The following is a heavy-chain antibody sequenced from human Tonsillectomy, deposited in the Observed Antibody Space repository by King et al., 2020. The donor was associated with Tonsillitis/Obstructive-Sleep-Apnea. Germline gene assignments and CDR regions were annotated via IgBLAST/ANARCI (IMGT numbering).Heavy chain of an antibody. J-gene: IGHJ3*02. CDR3: ARVAADDAFDI. V-gene: IGHV1-2*06. CDR1: GYTFTGYY. CDR2: NNPNSGGT. D-gene: IGHD6-13*01. Sequence: QLVQSGAEVKKPGASVKVSCKASGYTFTGYYMHWVRQAPGQGLEWMGLNNPNSGGTNYAQKFQGRVTMTRDTTISTAYMELSRLRSDDTAVFYWARVAADDAFDIWGQGTMVTVSS.